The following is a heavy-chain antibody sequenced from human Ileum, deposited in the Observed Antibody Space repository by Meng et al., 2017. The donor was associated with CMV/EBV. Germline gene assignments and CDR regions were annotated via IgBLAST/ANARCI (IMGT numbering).Heavy chain of an antibody. CDR3: AKVNEASGLVSSYLDC. CDR1: GFTFTLYA. J-gene: IGHJ4*02. Sequence: GESLKISCAASGFTFTLYAVNWVHQAPGKGLEWVSGIEGNGVTTYYADSVKGRFTISRDNSKNTVYLQMNNLRAEDTAVYYCAKVNEASGLVSSYLDCWGQGTLVTVSS. D-gene: IGHD6-19*01. CDR2: IEGNGVTT. V-gene: IGHV3-23*01.